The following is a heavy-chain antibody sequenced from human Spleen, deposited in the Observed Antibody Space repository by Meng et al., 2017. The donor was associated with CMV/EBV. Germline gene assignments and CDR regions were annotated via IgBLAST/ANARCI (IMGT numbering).Heavy chain of an antibody. Sequence: ASVKVSCKASGYTFTSNYMYWVRQAPGQGLEWMGIINPSGGRTTYAQKFQGRVTITADKSTSTAYMELSSLRSEDTAVYYCARGGLGYFAARQSGGWFDPWGQGTLVTVSS. D-gene: IGHD6-6*01. J-gene: IGHJ5*02. CDR3: ARGGLGYFAARQSGGWFDP. CDR1: GYTFTSNY. CDR2: INPSGGRT. V-gene: IGHV1-46*01.